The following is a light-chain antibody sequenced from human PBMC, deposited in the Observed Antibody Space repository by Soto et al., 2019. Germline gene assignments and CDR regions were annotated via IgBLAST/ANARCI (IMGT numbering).Light chain of an antibody. CDR2: EVS. CDR1: SSDVGGYNY. CDR3: CSYTDSRTHI. V-gene: IGLV2-14*01. J-gene: IGLJ1*01. Sequence: QSVLTQPASVSGSPGQSITISCTGTSSDVGGYNYVSWYQQHPGKAPKLIIFEVSYRPSGISNRFSASKSGDTASLTISGLQADGEADYYCCSYTDSRTHIFGSGTKVTVL.